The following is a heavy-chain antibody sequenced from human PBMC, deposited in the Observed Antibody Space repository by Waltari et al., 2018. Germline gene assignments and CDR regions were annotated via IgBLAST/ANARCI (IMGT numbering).Heavy chain of an antibody. J-gene: IGHJ6*03. CDR2: ITSDGSGT. V-gene: IGHV3-23*04. D-gene: IGHD2-2*01. CDR3: AKHQLLQAYYYSMDV. Sequence: EVQLVESGGELVQHGGSLRLPCADSGVNLRNYGMTWVRQAPGKGLEWVSSITSDGSGTYYADTVKGRVTTSRDNSNNTVFLQMNSLRVEDTALYYCAKHQLLQAYYYSMDVWGKGTTVTVSS. CDR1: GVNLRNYG.